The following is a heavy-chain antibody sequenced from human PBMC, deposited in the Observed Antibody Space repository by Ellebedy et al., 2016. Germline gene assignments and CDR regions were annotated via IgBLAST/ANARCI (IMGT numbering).Heavy chain of an antibody. V-gene: IGHV3-21*01. J-gene: IGHJ4*02. CDR3: AKGNSGFIKYYFDY. D-gene: IGHD5-12*01. CDR2: ISSIISSSSYI. CDR1: GFTFSTYS. Sequence: GESLKISXAASGFTFSTYSMNWVRQAPGKGLDWVSSISSIISSSSYIYYADSVKGRFTISRDNAKNSLYLQMNSLRAEDTAVYYCAKGNSGFIKYYFDYWGQGTPVTVSS.